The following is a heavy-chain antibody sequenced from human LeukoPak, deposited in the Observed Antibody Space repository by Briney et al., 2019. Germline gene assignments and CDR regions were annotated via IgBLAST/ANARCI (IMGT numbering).Heavy chain of an antibody. CDR3: AGHGGTLFYFDH. CDR2: ISDGGVT. D-gene: IGHD1-26*01. CDR1: GGTISTYY. J-gene: IGHJ4*02. Sequence: PSETLSLTCTVSGGTISTYYWSWVRQPPGKGLEWIGYISDGGVTSYNPSLKGRVTIFVDAPKNRFPRRLTYVTAVDTALYYCAGHGGTLFYFDHWGPGSLVTVSS. V-gene: IGHV4-59*08.